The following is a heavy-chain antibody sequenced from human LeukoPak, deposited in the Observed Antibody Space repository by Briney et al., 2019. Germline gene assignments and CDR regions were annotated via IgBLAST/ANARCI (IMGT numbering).Heavy chain of an antibody. CDR2: IYSGGST. Sequence: PGGSLRLSCAASGFTVSSNYMSWVRQAPGKGLEWVSVIYSGGSTYYADSVKGRFTISRDNSKNTLYLQMNSLRAEDTAVYYCARGIHDYGDYVGGTRYFDYWGQGTLVTVSS. D-gene: IGHD4-17*01. CDR3: ARGIHDYGDYVGGTRYFDY. V-gene: IGHV3-66*01. J-gene: IGHJ4*02. CDR1: GFTVSSNY.